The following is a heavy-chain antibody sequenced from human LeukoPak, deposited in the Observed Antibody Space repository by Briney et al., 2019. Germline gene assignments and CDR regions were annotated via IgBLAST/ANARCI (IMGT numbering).Heavy chain of an antibody. Sequence: PGGSLRLSCAASAFTFSTYSMNWVRQAPGKGLEWVGRIKSKTDGGTTDYAAPVKGRFTISRDDSKNTLYLQMNSLKTEDTAVYYCITGVMIKVGGVIVFDYWGQGTLVTVSS. CDR3: ITGVMIKVGGVIVFDY. CDR1: AFTFSTYS. CDR2: IKSKTDGGTT. J-gene: IGHJ4*02. D-gene: IGHD3-16*02. V-gene: IGHV3-15*01.